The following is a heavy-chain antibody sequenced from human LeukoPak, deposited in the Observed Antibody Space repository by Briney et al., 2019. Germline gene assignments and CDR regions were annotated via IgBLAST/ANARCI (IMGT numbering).Heavy chain of an antibody. D-gene: IGHD4-17*01. V-gene: IGHV1-69*13. CDR3: ATTTNDYGEFDY. CDR1: GGTFSSYA. CDR2: IIPIFGTA. Sequence: ASVKVSCKASGGTFSSYAISWVRQAPGQGLEWMGGIIPIFGTANYAQKFQGRVTITADESTSTAYMELSSLRSEDTAVYYCATTTNDYGEFDYWGQGTLVTVSS. J-gene: IGHJ4*02.